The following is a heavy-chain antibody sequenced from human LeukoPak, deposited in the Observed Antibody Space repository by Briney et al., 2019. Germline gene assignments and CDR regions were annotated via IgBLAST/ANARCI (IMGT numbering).Heavy chain of an antibody. Sequence: SGGSLRLSCAGSGFAFESFTMTWVRQAPGKGLEWVSLISDTGRDINYADSVRGRFTISRDGTKNSLFLQMDSLGVEDTAIYYCAKGLFSAYDKYLDSWGQGTLVTVSS. CDR3: AKGLFSAYDKYLDS. CDR2: ISDTGRDI. D-gene: IGHD5-12*01. V-gene: IGHV3-21*04. CDR1: GFAFESFT. J-gene: IGHJ4*02.